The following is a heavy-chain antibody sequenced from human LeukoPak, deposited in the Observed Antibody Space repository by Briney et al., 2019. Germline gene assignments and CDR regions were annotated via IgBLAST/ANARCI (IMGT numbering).Heavy chain of an antibody. D-gene: IGHD5-24*01. CDR3: ATMAGGDY. Sequence: TASETLSLTCTVSGGSISSSSYYWGWIRQPPGKGLEWIGSIYYSGSTYYNPSLKSRVTISVDTSKNQFSLKPSSVTAADTAVYYCATMAGGDYWGQGTLVTVSS. CDR1: GGSISSSSYY. CDR2: IYYSGST. J-gene: IGHJ4*02. V-gene: IGHV4-39*01.